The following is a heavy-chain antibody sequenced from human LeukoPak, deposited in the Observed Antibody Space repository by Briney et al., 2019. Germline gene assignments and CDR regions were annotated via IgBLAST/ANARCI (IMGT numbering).Heavy chain of an antibody. CDR3: ARGRSRTYYGSGSYYGS. Sequence: SETLSLTCTVSGGSISGYYWSWIRQPPGKGLEWIGEINHSGSTNYNPSLKSRVTISVDTSKNQFSLKLSSVTAADTAVYYCARGRSRTYYGSGSYYGSWGQGTLVTVSS. D-gene: IGHD3-10*01. J-gene: IGHJ5*02. CDR1: GGSISGYY. CDR2: INHSGST. V-gene: IGHV4-34*01.